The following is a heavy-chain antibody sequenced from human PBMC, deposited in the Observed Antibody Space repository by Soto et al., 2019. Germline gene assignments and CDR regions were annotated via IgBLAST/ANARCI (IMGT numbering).Heavy chain of an antibody. D-gene: IGHD5-18*01. Sequence: GGSLRLSCAASGFTFSDAWMNWVRQAPGKGLEWVGRIKSKTDGGTTDYAAPVKGRFTISRDDSKNTLYLQINSLKTEDTAVYYCTTDQGIQLWTDFDYWGQGTLVTVSS. CDR1: GFTFSDAW. CDR2: IKSKTDGGTT. J-gene: IGHJ4*02. CDR3: TTDQGIQLWTDFDY. V-gene: IGHV3-15*01.